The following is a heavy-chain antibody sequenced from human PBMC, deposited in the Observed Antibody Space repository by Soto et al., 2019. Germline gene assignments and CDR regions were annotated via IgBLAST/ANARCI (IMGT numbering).Heavy chain of an antibody. Sequence: QVQLVESGGGVVQPGRSLRLSCAASGFTFSSYGMHWVRQAPGKGLEWVAVISYDGSNKYYADSVKGRFTISRDNSKXXXXXXXXXXXXXXXXXXXXXXXXXXXAMVDYWGQGTLVTVSS. D-gene: IGHD5-18*01. CDR2: ISYDGSNK. V-gene: IGHV3-30*03. J-gene: IGHJ4*02. CDR1: GFTFSSYG. CDR3: XXXXXXXAMVDY.